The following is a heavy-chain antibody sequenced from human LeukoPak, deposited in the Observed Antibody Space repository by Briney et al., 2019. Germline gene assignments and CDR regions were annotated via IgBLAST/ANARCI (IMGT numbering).Heavy chain of an antibody. J-gene: IGHJ6*02. V-gene: IGHV3-48*02. Sequence: GGSLRLSCAASGFTFSSYSMNWVRQAPGKGLEWVSYISSSSSTIYYADSVKGRFTISRDNAKNSLYLQMNSLRDGDTAVYYCARPWNYYYYYVMDVWGQGTTVTVSS. CDR1: GFTFSSYS. CDR3: ARPWNYYYYYVMDV. CDR2: ISSSSSTI. D-gene: IGHD1-1*01.